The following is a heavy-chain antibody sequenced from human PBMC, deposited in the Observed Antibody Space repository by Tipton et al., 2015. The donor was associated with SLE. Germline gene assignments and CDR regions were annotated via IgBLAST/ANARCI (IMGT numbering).Heavy chain of an antibody. V-gene: IGHV1-2*02. CDR1: GYTFTGYY. Sequence: QLVQSGAEVKKPGASVKVSCKASGYTFTGYYMHWVRQAPGQGLEWMGWVNPKSGATRPTQAFQDRVTLTKDTSISTAYLELSSLTSDDTAVYYCSRGQSSAWLDPWGQGTLVTVSS. J-gene: IGHJ5*02. CDR2: VNPKSGAT. CDR3: SRGQSSAWLDP. D-gene: IGHD3-22*01.